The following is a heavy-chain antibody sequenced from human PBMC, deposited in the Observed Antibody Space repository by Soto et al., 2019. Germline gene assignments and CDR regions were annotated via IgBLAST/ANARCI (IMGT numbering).Heavy chain of an antibody. V-gene: IGHV3-23*01. D-gene: IGHD2-15*01. CDR2: MSGSGRST. Sequence: PGGSLRLSCAASGFTFSSYAMSWVRQAPGKGLEWVSTMSGSGRSTYYADSVKGRFTISRDNSKNTLILQMNSLRAEDTAVFFCAKSHTAVTAGPPFDHWGQGTLFTVSS. CDR3: AKSHTAVTAGPPFDH. J-gene: IGHJ5*02. CDR1: GFTFSSYA.